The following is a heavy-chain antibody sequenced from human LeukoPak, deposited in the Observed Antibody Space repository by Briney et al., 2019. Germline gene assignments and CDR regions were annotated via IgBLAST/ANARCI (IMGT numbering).Heavy chain of an antibody. CDR2: INPNSGDP. CDR1: GGSFSNSA. V-gene: IGHV1-2*02. J-gene: IGHJ4*02. CDR3: ARDPGKKWEPSGGGS. Sequence: GASVKVSCKASGGSFSNSAISWVRQAPGQGLEWMGWINPNSGDPNYAQNFQGRVTMTRDTSISTAYMDLTRLTSDDTAVYYCARDPGKKWEPSGGGSWGQGTLVTVSS. D-gene: IGHD1-26*01.